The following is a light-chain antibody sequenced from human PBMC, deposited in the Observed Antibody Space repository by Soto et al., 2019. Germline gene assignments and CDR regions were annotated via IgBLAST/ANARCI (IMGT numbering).Light chain of an antibody. V-gene: IGLV2-18*02. CDR3: SSYTSSSTL. CDR1: SSDVGSYNR. Sequence: QSVLTQPPSVSGSPGQSVTISCTGTSSDVGSYNRVSWYQQPPGTAPKLMIYEVSNRPSGVPDRFSGSKSGNTASLTISGIKAEDESDYCRSSYTSSSTLFGGGTKVTVL. CDR2: EVS. J-gene: IGLJ2*01.